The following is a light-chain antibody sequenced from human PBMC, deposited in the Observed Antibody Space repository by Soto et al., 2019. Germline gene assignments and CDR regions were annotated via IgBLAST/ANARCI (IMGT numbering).Light chain of an antibody. J-gene: IGKJ4*01. Sequence: AIQMTQSPSSLSASVGDRVTITCRASQGIRSNLGWFQQKPGKAPKLLIYAASSLQSGVPSRFSGSGSGRDFTLTISSLQPEDFATYYCLQDYNYPLTFGGGTKVDIK. V-gene: IGKV1-6*01. CDR3: LQDYNYPLT. CDR1: QGIRSN. CDR2: AAS.